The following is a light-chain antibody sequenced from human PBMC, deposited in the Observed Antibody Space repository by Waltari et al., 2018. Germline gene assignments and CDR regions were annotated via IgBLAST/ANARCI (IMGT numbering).Light chain of an antibody. J-gene: IGLJ2*01. V-gene: IGLV2-14*03. CDR1: SSDVGGYHY. CDR2: YVS. CDR3: SSYISSSTLEL. Sequence: QSALTQPASVSGSPGQSITISCTGTSSDVGGYHYVSWYQQHPGKAPKLMIYYVSNRPSGVSNRFSGSKSGNTASLTISGLQAEDEADYYCSSYISSSTLELFGGGTSLTVL.